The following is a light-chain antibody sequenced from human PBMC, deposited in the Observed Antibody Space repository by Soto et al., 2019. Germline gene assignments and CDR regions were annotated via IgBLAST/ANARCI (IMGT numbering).Light chain of an antibody. Sequence: AIQLTQSPSSLSASVGDRVTITCRASQGIGSALAWYQQRPGEAPRVLIYDASTLGSGVPLRFSGSGSGTYFTLTISTLQLEDFATYYCQQFNSYPLTVGGGTKVEIK. CDR1: QGIGSA. CDR2: DAS. CDR3: QQFNSYPLT. V-gene: IGKV1-13*02. J-gene: IGKJ4*01.